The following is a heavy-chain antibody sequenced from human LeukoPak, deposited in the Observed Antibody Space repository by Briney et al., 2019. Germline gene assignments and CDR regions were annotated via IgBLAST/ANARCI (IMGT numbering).Heavy chain of an antibody. CDR1: GGTFSSYA. Sequence: ASVKVSCKASGGTFSSYAFSWVRQAPGQGLEWMGWISAYNGNTNYAQKLQGRVTMTTDTSTSTAYMELRSLRSDDTAVYYCARSTYGDYVGGGVDYWGQGTLVTVSS. D-gene: IGHD4-17*01. CDR2: ISAYNGNT. J-gene: IGHJ4*02. CDR3: ARSTYGDYVGGGVDY. V-gene: IGHV1-18*01.